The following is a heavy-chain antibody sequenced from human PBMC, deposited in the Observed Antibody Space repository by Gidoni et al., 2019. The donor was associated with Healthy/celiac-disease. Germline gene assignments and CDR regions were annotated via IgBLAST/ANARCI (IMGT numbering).Heavy chain of an antibody. CDR3: ARVPRPETYGDYAFDY. V-gene: IGHV1-3*01. Sequence: QVQLVQSGAEVKKPGASVKVSCKASGYTFTSYAMHWVRQAPGQRLEWMGWINAGNGNTKYSQKFQGRVTITRDTSASTAYMELSSLRSEDTAVYYCARVPRPETYGDYAFDYWGQGTLVTVSS. CDR1: GYTFTSYA. J-gene: IGHJ4*02. CDR2: INAGNGNT. D-gene: IGHD4-17*01.